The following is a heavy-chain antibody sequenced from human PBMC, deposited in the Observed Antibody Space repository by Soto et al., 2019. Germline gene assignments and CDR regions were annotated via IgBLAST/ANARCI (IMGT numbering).Heavy chain of an antibody. CDR2: ISAYNGNT. D-gene: IGHD3-9*01. Sequence: ASVTVSCTDSGYTFTSYGISWVRQDTGQGLEWMGWISAYNGNTNYAQKLQGRVTMTTDTSTSTAYMELRSLRSDDTAVYYCARDANYDILTGRGGFDPWGQGTLVTVSS. J-gene: IGHJ5*02. V-gene: IGHV1-18*01. CDR3: ARDANYDILTGRGGFDP. CDR1: GYTFTSYG.